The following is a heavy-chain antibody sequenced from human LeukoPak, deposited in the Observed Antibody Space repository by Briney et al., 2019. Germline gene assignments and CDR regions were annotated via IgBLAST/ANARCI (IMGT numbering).Heavy chain of an antibody. D-gene: IGHD2-21*02. CDR2: INQDGSKK. J-gene: IGHJ4*02. Sequence: GRSLRLSCVPSRFTFSNYWMSWVRQAPGKGLEWVANINQDGSKKPYTNSMKDRFTISRDNAKESLYLQLNSLRADDTAVYYCAKWGPHCVGDYCPALDSWGQGNLVTVSS. CDR1: RFTFSNYW. CDR3: AKWGPHCVGDYCPALDS. V-gene: IGHV3-7*01.